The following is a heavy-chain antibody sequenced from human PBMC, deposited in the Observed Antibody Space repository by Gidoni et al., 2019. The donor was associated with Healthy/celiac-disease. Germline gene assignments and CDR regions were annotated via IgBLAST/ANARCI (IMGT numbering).Heavy chain of an antibody. Sequence: QVQLVQSGAEVKKPGSSVKVSCKASGGTFSSSAISWVRQAPGQGLEWMGGIIPIFGTANYAQKFQGRVTITADKSTSTAYMELSSLRSEDTAVYYCARGGDIVVVVAAYYYYGMDVWGQGTTVTVSS. V-gene: IGHV1-69*06. CDR2: IIPIFGTA. J-gene: IGHJ6*02. CDR3: ARGGDIVVVVAAYYYYGMDV. CDR1: GGTFSSSA. D-gene: IGHD2-15*01.